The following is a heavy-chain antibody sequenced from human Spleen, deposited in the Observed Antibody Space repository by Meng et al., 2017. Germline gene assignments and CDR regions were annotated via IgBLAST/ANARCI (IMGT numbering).Heavy chain of an antibody. CDR1: GGSFSGFY. CDR3: ARGGSVQSP. CDR2: INDSGRT. Sequence: QVQLQESGPGLVKPSETLSLTCAVSGGSFSGFYWSWIRQPPGQGLQWIGEINDSGRTNFNPSLRNRVTMSVDVSKNQFSLNVSSMTAADTAVYYCARGGSVQSPWGQGTLVTVSS. V-gene: IGHV4-34*10. J-gene: IGHJ5*02.